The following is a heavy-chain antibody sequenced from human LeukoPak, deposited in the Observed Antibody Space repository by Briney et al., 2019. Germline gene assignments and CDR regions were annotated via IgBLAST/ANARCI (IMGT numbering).Heavy chain of an antibody. V-gene: IGHV4-4*07. CDR1: GGSISTYF. CDR2: IYTSGST. CDR3: AREEKAAQDY. Sequence: SETLSLTCTVSGGSISTYFWSWLRQPAGKGLEWIGRIYTSGSTNYSPSLKSRVTMSVDTSKNQFSLELSSVTAADTAVYYCAREEKAAQDYWGQGTLVTVSS. D-gene: IGHD2-15*01. J-gene: IGHJ4*02.